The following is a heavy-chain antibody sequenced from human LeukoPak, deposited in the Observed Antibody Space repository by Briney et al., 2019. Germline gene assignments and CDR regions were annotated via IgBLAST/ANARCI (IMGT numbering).Heavy chain of an antibody. Sequence: GGSLRLSCAASGFTFTNYAMSWVRQTPGKGLEWVSAISGSGGSTYYADSVKGRFTISRDNSKNTLYPQMNSLRAEDTAVYYCATSTPIWFGAPFDYWGQGTLVTVSS. J-gene: IGHJ4*02. D-gene: IGHD3-10*01. CDR1: GFTFTNYA. CDR3: ATSTPIWFGAPFDY. CDR2: ISGSGGST. V-gene: IGHV3-23*01.